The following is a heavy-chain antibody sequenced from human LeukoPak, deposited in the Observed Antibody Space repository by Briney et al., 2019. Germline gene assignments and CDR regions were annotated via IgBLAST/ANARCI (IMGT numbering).Heavy chain of an antibody. CDR1: DESLNGYY. Sequence: SETLSLTCAVYDESLNGYYWSWIRQPPGKGLEWIGEMNDSGRTTYNPSLESRATISAERSKNQFSLKLSSVTAADTAVYYCARDPPYGGYDGWGQGTLVTVSS. V-gene: IGHV4-34*01. CDR3: ARDPPYGGYDG. D-gene: IGHD5-12*01. J-gene: IGHJ4*02. CDR2: MNDSGRT.